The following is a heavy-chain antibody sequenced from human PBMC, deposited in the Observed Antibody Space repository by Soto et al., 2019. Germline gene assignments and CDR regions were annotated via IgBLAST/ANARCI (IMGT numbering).Heavy chain of an antibody. V-gene: IGHV1-69*06. D-gene: IGHD2-21*02. CDR3: ARFCGDGGDCYSGDAFDI. CDR2: IIPIFGTA. Sequence: SVKVSCKASGGTFSSYAISWVRQAPGQGLEWMGGIIPIFGTANYAQKFQGRVTITADKSTSTAYMELSSLRSEDTAVYYCARFCGDGGDCYSGDAFDIWGQGTMVTVSS. CDR1: GGTFSSYA. J-gene: IGHJ3*02.